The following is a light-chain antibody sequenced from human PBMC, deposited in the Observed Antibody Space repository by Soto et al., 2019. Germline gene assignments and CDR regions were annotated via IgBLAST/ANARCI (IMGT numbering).Light chain of an antibody. Sequence: QSVLTQPPSASGSPGQSVTISCAGSSSDIGASNSVSWYQQHPGKAPKLMIYEVSNRPSGVSNRFSGSKSGNTASLTISGLQAEDEADYHCSSYRSSSTLDVFGTGTKVTVL. CDR1: SSDIGASNS. CDR2: EVS. J-gene: IGLJ1*01. CDR3: SSYRSSSTLDV. V-gene: IGLV2-14*01.